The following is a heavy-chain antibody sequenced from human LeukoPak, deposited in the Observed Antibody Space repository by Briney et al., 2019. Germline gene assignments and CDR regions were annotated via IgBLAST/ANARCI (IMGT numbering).Heavy chain of an antibody. J-gene: IGHJ4*02. D-gene: IGHD5-12*01. CDR3: ASALGSVGYVYFDY. CDR2: IYYTGSI. CDR1: GVSVSRNY. V-gene: IGHV4-59*02. Sequence: SETLSLSCTVSGVSVSRNYWSGICKPPGKGLQWIGYIYYTGSINYNPSLKSRVTISVDTSKNPFSLRLSSVTAADTAVYYCASALGSVGYVYFDYWGQRILVTVSS.